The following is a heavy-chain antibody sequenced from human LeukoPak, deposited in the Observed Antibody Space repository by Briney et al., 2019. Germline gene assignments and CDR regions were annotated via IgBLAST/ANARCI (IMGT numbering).Heavy chain of an antibody. V-gene: IGHV1-18*01. D-gene: IGHD3-22*01. CDR2: ISPYNGNT. CDR1: GYTFTSYG. J-gene: IGHJ1*01. CDR3: ARMPYDSSGYYKH. Sequence: ASVKVSCKASGYTFTSYGISWVRQAPGQGLEWMGWISPYNGNTNSAQRLQGRVTMTTDTSTSTAYMELRSLRSDDTAAYYCARMPYDSSGYYKHWGQGTLVTVSS.